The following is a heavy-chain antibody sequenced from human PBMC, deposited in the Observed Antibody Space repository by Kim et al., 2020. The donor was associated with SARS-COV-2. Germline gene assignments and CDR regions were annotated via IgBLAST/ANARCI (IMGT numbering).Heavy chain of an antibody. V-gene: IGHV3-11*03. D-gene: IGHD3-22*01. Sequence: VKGRFTISRDNAKNSLYLQMNSLRAEDTAVYYCARRARTYYYDSSGFFDYWGQGTLVTVSS. J-gene: IGHJ4*02. CDR3: ARRARTYYYDSSGFFDY.